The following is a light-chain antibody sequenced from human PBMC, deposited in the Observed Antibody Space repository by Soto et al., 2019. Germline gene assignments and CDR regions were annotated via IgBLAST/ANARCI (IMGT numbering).Light chain of an antibody. J-gene: IGKJ1*01. CDR3: QEYGNFTWT. CDR1: QSVISGD. Sequence: EVVLTQSPCTLSLSPGERATLSCRASQSVISGDLAWYQQKPDQDPRLLLYRTSSRVPGVPDRVIGNGSGTDFSLTISRLDPAGFAVEDWQEYGNFTWTFGQRAQVDIK. V-gene: IGKV3-20*01. CDR2: RTS.